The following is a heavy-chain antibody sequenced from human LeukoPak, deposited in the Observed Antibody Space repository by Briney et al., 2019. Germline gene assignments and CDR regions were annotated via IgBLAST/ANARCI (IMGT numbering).Heavy chain of an antibody. Sequence: SETLSLTCTVSGGSISSYYWSWIRQPPGKGLEWIGYIYYSGSTNYNPSLKSRVPISVDTSKNQFSLKLSSVTAADTAVYYCARNNYDILTGDYILWFDPWGQGTLVTVSS. CDR2: IYYSGST. CDR3: ARNNYDILTGDYILWFDP. D-gene: IGHD3-9*01. V-gene: IGHV4-59*01. J-gene: IGHJ5*02. CDR1: GGSISSYY.